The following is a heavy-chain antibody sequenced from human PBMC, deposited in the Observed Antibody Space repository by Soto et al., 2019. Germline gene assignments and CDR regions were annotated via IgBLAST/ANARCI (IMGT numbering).Heavy chain of an antibody. J-gene: IGHJ6*02. D-gene: IGHD3-10*01. CDR2: ISAYNGNT. CDR1: GYTFTSYG. Sequence: QVQLVQSGAEVKKPGASVKVSCKASGYTFTSYGISWVRQAPGQGLEWMGWISAYNGNTNYAQKLQGRVTMTTDTSTSKAYMELGSLISDDTAVYYCARVSGGTMVRGVITTSYYYYGMDVWGQGTTVTVSS. V-gene: IGHV1-18*04. CDR3: ARVSGGTMVRGVITTSYYYYGMDV.